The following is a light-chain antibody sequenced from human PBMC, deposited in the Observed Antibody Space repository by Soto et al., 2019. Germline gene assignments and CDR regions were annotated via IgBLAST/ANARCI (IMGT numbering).Light chain of an antibody. CDR1: KLGDKY. V-gene: IGLV3-1*01. Sequence: SYELTQPPSVSVSPGQTASITCSGDKLGDKYTCWYQQKPGQSPVLVIYEDKKRPSGIPERFSGSNSENTATLTISGTQAMDEADYYCQAWDSGTVVFGGGTKLTVL. CDR2: EDK. J-gene: IGLJ2*01. CDR3: QAWDSGTVV.